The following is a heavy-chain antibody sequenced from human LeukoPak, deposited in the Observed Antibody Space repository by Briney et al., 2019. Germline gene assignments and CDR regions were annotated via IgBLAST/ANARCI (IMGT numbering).Heavy chain of an antibody. CDR2: IYYSGST. CDR3: ARVWFGDPSGAFDI. D-gene: IGHD3-10*01. Sequence: SETLSLTCTVSGGPLNSYYWSWIRQPPGKGLEWIGYIYYSGSTNYNPSLKSRVTISLDTSKNQFSLKLSSVTAVDTAVYYCARVWFGDPSGAFDIWGQGTMVTVSS. J-gene: IGHJ3*02. V-gene: IGHV4-59*08. CDR1: GGPLNSYY.